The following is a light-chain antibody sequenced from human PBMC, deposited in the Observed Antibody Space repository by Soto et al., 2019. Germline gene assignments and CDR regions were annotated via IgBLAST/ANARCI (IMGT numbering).Light chain of an antibody. V-gene: IGLV2-14*01. Sequence: QPASVSGSPGRSITISCTGTSSDVGAYNYVSWYQQYPGKAPKLMIYDVSNRPSGVSNRFSGSKSGNTASLTISGLQAEDEADYYCSSYTSSSTPLFGGGTQLTVL. CDR1: SSDVGAYNY. CDR2: DVS. J-gene: IGLJ2*01. CDR3: SSYTSSSTPL.